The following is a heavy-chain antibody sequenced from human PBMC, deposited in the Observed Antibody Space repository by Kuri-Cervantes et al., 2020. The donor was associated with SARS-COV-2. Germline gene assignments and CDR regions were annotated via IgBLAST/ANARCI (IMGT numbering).Heavy chain of an antibody. Sequence: GSLRLSCTVSGGSISSSSYYWGWIRQPPGKGLEWIGGIYYSGSTYYNPSLKSRVTIPVDTSKNQFSLKLSSVTAADTAVYYCARQNILDSAWFDPWGQGTLVTVSS. CDR2: IYYSGST. CDR3: ARQNILDSAWFDP. CDR1: GGSISSSSYY. J-gene: IGHJ5*02. D-gene: IGHD5-12*01. V-gene: IGHV4-39*01.